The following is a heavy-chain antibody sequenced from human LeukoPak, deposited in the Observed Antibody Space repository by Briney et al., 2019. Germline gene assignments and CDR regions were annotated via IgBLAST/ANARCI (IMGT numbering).Heavy chain of an antibody. CDR1: GFTFSSYS. V-gene: IGHV3-21*01. CDR3: ARFIAAPYYFDY. Sequence: GGSLRLSCAASGFTFSSYSMNWVRQAPGKGLEWVSFISSSRSYIYYADSVKGRFTISRDNAKNSLYLQMNSLRAEDTAVYYCARFIAAPYYFDYWGRGTLVTISS. D-gene: IGHD6-13*01. J-gene: IGHJ4*02. CDR2: ISSSRSYI.